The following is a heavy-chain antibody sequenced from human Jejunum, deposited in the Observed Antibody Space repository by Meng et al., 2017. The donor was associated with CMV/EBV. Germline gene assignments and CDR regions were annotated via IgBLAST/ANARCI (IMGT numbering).Heavy chain of an antibody. D-gene: IGHD3-10*01. J-gene: IGHJ5*02. CDR3: ATKGVEKYYGQGWFDP. CDR1: FTFSDFS. CDR2: ICSSNFK. Sequence: FTFSDFSMNLVRPSPAQGLEWLSSICSSNFKFYADSVEGRFTISRDNAKNSLYLQMNSLRVEDTGVYYCATKGVEKYYGQGWFDPWGQGTQVTVSS. V-gene: IGHV3-69-1*01.